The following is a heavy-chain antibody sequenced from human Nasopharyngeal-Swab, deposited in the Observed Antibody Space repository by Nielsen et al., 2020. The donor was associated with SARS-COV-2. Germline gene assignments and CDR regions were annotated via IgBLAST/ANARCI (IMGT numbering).Heavy chain of an antibody. V-gene: IGHV1-69*06. J-gene: IGHJ5*02. Sequence: SEKVSCKASGGTFSSYAISWVRQAPGQGLEWMGGISPIFGTANYAQKFQGRVTITADKSTSTAYMELSSLRSEDPAVVYFARSSGSNWFDPWGQGTLVTVSS. CDR1: GGTFSSYA. D-gene: IGHD3-22*01. CDR2: ISPIFGTA. CDR3: ARSSGSNWFDP.